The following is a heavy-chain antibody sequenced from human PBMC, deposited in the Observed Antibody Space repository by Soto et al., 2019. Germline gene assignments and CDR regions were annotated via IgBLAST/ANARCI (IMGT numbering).Heavy chain of an antibody. V-gene: IGHV3-23*01. CDR1: GFIFNNYV. D-gene: IGHD5-12*01. J-gene: IGHJ4*02. Sequence: GGSLRLSCAASGFIFNNYVMSWVRQAPGQGLEWVSIIGGRGEFTDYADSVKGRFTISRDNSGNTLYLQMNSLRAGDTAVYYCAKDHGYSDCDTYIDSSGQGTLVTVSS. CDR3: AKDHGYSDCDTYIDS. CDR2: IGGRGEFT.